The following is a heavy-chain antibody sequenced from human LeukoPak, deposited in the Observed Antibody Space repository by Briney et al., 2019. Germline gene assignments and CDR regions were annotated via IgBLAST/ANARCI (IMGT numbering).Heavy chain of an antibody. CDR2: IIPIFGTA. D-gene: IGHD1-20*01. CDR1: GGAFSSYA. Sequence: SVKVSCKASGGAFSSYAISWVRQAPGQGLEWMGGIIPIFGTANYAQKFQGRVTITADESTSTAYMELSSLRSEDTAVYYCARDITGFDAFDFWGQGTMVTVSS. J-gene: IGHJ3*01. V-gene: IGHV1-69*13. CDR3: ARDITGFDAFDF.